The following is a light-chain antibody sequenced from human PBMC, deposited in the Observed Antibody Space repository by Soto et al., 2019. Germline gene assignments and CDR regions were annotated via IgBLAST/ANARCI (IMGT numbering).Light chain of an antibody. CDR3: QQSYSNTWT. CDR2: AAS. V-gene: IGKV1-39*01. CDR1: QSISSY. J-gene: IGKJ1*01. Sequence: DIQMTQSPSSLSASLGDRVTITCRASQSISSYLNWYQQKPGKAPKLLIYAASSLQSGVPSRFRGSGSETDFTLTISSLQPEDFETYSCQQSYSNTWTFGQGTKVDIK.